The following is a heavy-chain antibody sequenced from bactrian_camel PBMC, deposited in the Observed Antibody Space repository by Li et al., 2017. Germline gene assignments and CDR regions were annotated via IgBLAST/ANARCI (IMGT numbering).Heavy chain of an antibody. CDR2: ISSGGSTT. Sequence: QLVESGGGLVQPGGSLRLSCAASGFTFSSSSMHWVRQGPGKGLEWVSAISSGGSTTFYADSVKGRFTISRDNAKNTVYLQLNSLKPEDTAVYYCTKDGFGWFSDYWGQGTQVTVSS. CDR1: GFTFSSSS. CDR3: TKDGFGWFSDY. V-gene: IGHV3S25*01. J-gene: IGHJ4*01. D-gene: IGHD6*01.